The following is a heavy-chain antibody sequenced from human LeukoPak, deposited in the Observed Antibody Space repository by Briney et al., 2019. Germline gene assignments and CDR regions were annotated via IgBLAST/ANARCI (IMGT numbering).Heavy chain of an antibody. V-gene: IGHV1-8*01. Sequence: GASVKVSCKASGYTFTSYDINWVRQATGQGLEWMGWMNPNSGNPGYAQKFQGRVTMTRNTSISTAYMELSSLRSEDTAVYYCARSKAMVRGVSPWFDPWGQGTLVTVSS. CDR2: MNPNSGNP. CDR1: GYTFTSYD. CDR3: ARSKAMVRGVSPWFDP. D-gene: IGHD3-10*01. J-gene: IGHJ5*02.